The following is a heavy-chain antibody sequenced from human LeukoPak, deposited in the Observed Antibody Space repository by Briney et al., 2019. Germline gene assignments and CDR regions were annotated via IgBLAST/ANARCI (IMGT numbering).Heavy chain of an antibody. V-gene: IGHV1-18*01. CDR3: AVAISDAHFDY. J-gene: IGHJ4*02. Sequence: GASVKVSCKASGYTFTSYGISWVRQAPGQGLEWMGWISAYNGNTNYAQKLQGRVTMTTDTSTNTAYLELRSLRSDDTAVYYCAVAISDAHFDYWGQGTLVTVSS. CDR2: ISAYNGNT. CDR1: GYTFTSYG. D-gene: IGHD5-12*01.